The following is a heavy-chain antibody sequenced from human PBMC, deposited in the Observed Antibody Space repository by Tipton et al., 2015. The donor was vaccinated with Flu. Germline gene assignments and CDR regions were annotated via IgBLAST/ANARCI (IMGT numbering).Heavy chain of an antibody. CDR3: ARRDYSNCVSEPKNWFDP. Sequence: TLSLTCSVSGDSIGSDYYWGWIRQPPGKGLEWLGNIHRSGNTYYNSSLKSRVTISLDKSNNQFSLRLVSVTATDTAVYYCARRDYSNCVSEPKNWFDPWGQGILVTVSS. CDR1: GDSIGSDYY. V-gene: IGHV4-38-2*01. D-gene: IGHD4-11*01. CDR2: IHRSGNT. J-gene: IGHJ5*02.